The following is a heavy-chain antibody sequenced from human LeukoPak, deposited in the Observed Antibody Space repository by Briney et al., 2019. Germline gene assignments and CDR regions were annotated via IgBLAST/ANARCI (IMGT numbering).Heavy chain of an antibody. CDR3: XXXXXXXSSGWSTFDY. V-gene: IGHV3-23*01. CDR2: ISDSGGNT. J-gene: IGHJ4*02. Sequence: PGGSLRLSCAASGFTFSSYAMSWVRQTPGKGLEWVSGISDSGGNTYYADSVKGRFTISRDNSKNTLYLQMNSLRAEDTAIYYCXXXXXXXSSGWSTFDYWGQGTLATVSS. D-gene: IGHD6-19*01. CDR1: GFTFSSYA.